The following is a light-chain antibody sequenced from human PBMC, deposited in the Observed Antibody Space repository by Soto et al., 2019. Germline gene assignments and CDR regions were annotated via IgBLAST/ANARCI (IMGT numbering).Light chain of an antibody. J-gene: IGKJ5*01. CDR3: QQRSNWPPIT. CDR2: GAS. Sequence: EIVMTQSPVTLSVSPGERATLSCRASQSVSSNLAWYQQKPGQAPRLLIYGASHRAAGIPARFSGSGFGTDFTLTISSLEPEDAAVYYCQQRSNWPPITFGQGTRLEI. CDR1: QSVSSN. V-gene: IGKV3-11*01.